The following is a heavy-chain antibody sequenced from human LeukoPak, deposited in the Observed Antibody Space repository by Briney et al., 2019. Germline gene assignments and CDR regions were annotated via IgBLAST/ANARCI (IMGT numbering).Heavy chain of an antibody. V-gene: IGHV7-4-1*02. CDR3: ARRGQLLYYGMDV. Sequence: ASVKVSCKASGYTFTNYAMNWVRQAPGQGLEWMGWINTNTGNPTYAQGFTGRFVFSLDTAVSTAYLKISSLKAEDTAVYYCARRGQLLYYGMDVWGQGTTVTVSS. J-gene: IGHJ6*02. D-gene: IGHD2-2*01. CDR2: INTNTGNP. CDR1: GYTFTNYA.